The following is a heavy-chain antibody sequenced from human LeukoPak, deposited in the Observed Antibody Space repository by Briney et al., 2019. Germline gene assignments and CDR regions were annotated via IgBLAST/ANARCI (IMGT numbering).Heavy chain of an antibody. J-gene: IGHJ4*02. D-gene: IGHD3-9*01. CDR1: GFTFSSYA. Sequence: PGGSLRLSCAASGFTFSSYAMHWVRQAPGKGLEWVAVISYDGSNKYYADSVKGRFTISRDNSKNTLYLQMNSLRAEDTAVYYCARGGLVIDLFDYWGQGTLVTVSS. CDR2: ISYDGSNK. V-gene: IGHV3-30-3*01. CDR3: ARGGLVIDLFDY.